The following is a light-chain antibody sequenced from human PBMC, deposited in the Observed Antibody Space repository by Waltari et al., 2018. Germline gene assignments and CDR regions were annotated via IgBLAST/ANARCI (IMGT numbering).Light chain of an antibody. V-gene: IGKV1-12*01. Sequence: DIQMTQSPSSVSASVGDRVTITCRASQGLNSWLAWYQQKPGKAPKLLSYAASNLQNGVPSRFSASGSGTEFILTISSLQPEDFATYYCQQGDLFPLTFGSGTRVTIK. CDR2: AAS. CDR1: QGLNSW. CDR3: QQGDLFPLT. J-gene: IGKJ4*01.